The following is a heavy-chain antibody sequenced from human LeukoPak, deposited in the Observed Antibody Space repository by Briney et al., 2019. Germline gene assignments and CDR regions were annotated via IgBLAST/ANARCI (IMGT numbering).Heavy chain of an antibody. D-gene: IGHD3-10*01. CDR1: GGTFSSYA. Sequence: SVKVSCKASGGTFSSYAISWVRQAPGQGLEWMGGIIPIFGTANYAQKFQGRVTITADKSTSTAYMELSSLRSEDTAVYYCARGYYYGSGSYYGGGAFDIWGQGTMVTVSS. V-gene: IGHV1-69*06. CDR3: ARGYYYGSGSYYGGGAFDI. CDR2: IIPIFGTA. J-gene: IGHJ3*02.